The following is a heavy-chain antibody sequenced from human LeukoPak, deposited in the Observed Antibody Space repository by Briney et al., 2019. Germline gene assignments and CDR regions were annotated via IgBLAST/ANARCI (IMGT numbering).Heavy chain of an antibody. J-gene: IGHJ3*02. D-gene: IGHD3-9*01. Sequence: PSETLSLTCTVSGGSISRHYWSWIRQPPGKGLEWIGYIYYSGSTNYNPSLKSRVTISVDTSKNQFSLKLSSVTAADSAVYYCARGPTFSAPNAFDIWGQGTMVTVSS. V-gene: IGHV4-59*08. CDR2: IYYSGST. CDR3: ARGPTFSAPNAFDI. CDR1: GGSISRHY.